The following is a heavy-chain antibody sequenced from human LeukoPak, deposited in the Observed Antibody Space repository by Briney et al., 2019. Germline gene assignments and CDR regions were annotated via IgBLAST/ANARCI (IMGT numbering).Heavy chain of an antibody. D-gene: IGHD3-3*01. J-gene: IGHJ4*02. Sequence: PGGSLRLSCAASGFTFSSYAMSWVRQAPGKGLEWVSGISGSGGSTYYADSVKGRFTISRDNSKNTLYLQMNNLRAEDTAVYYCAKEGAFWSGYYKDYWGQGTLVTVSS. CDR3: AKEGAFWSGYYKDY. V-gene: IGHV3-23*01. CDR2: ISGSGGST. CDR1: GFTFSSYA.